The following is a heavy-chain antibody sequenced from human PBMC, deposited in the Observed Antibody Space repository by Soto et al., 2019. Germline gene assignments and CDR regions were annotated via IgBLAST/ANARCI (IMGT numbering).Heavy chain of an antibody. CDR1: GFTVSSNY. CDR3: TTAQWGYFDY. J-gene: IGHJ4*02. Sequence: GGSLRLSCAASGFTVSSNYMSWVRQAPGKGLEWVGRIKSKTDGGTTDYAAPVKGRFTISRDDSKNTLYLQMNSLKTEDTAVYYCTTAQWGYFDYWGQGTLVTVSS. D-gene: IGHD1-26*01. V-gene: IGHV3-15*01. CDR2: IKSKTDGGTT.